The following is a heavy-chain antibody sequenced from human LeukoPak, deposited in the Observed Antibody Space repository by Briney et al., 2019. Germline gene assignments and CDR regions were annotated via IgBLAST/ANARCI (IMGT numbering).Heavy chain of an antibody. D-gene: IGHD2-2*01. V-gene: IGHV4-59*01. CDR1: GGSISSYY. Sequence: SETLSLTCTVSGGSISSYYWSWIRQPPGKGLDWIGYIYYNGRANYNPSLKSRVTISVDTSKNQFSLKLSSVIAADASVYFCARGYCSGTRCFDYWGQGTLVTVSS. CDR2: IYYNGRA. J-gene: IGHJ4*02. CDR3: ARGYCSGTRCFDY.